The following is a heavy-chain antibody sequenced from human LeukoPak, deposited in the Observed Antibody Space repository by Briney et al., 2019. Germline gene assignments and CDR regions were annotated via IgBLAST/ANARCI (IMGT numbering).Heavy chain of an antibody. Sequence: SETLSLTCTVSGGSISSGGYYWSWIRQHPGKGLEWIGYIYYSESTYYNPSLKSRVTISVDTSKNQFSLKLSSVTAADTAVYYCARVYDSSGYTPYDAFDIWGQGTMVTVSS. J-gene: IGHJ3*02. CDR3: ARVYDSSGYTPYDAFDI. CDR1: GGSISSGGYY. D-gene: IGHD3-22*01. CDR2: IYYSEST. V-gene: IGHV4-31*03.